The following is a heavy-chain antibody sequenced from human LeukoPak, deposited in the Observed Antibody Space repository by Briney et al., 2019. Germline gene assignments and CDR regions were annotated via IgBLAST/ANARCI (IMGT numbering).Heavy chain of an antibody. V-gene: IGHV1-2*02. J-gene: IGHJ4*02. D-gene: IGHD5-18*01. Sequence: ASVKVSCKASGYTFTSYYMHWVRQAPGQGLEWMGWINPNSGGTNYAQKFQGRVTMTRDTSISTAYMELSRLRSDDTAVYYCARDPDTAMVTGDYWGQGTLVTVSS. CDR3: ARDPDTAMVTGDY. CDR2: INPNSGGT. CDR1: GYTFTSYY.